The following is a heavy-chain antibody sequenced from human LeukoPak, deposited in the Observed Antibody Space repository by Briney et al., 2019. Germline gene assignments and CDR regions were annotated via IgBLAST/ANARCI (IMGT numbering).Heavy chain of an antibody. V-gene: IGHV3-48*01. CDR2: ISSSSSTI. D-gene: IGHD2-2*01. J-gene: IGHJ4*02. CDR3: ASGEGIVVVPAAFL. Sequence: GGSLRLSCAASGFTFSSYSMNWVRQAPGKGLEWVSYISSSSSTIYYADSVKGRFTISRDNAKNSLYLQMNSLRAEDTAVYYCASGEGIVVVPAAFLWGQGTLVTVSS. CDR1: GFTFSSYS.